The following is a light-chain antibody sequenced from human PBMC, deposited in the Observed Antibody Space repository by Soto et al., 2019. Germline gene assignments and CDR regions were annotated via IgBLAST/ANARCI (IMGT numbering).Light chain of an antibody. V-gene: IGKV2-28*01. CDR1: QRLLHSNGNYF. Sequence: EIVMTQSPPSLTVTPGEPASISCRSSQRLLHSNGNYFLDWYLQKPGQSPQVLMYLGFTRASGVADRVRGSEAGTDCTLKISREEAEDVGVFSCMQALQTPYTFGRGTMLEIK. CDR3: MQALQTPYT. J-gene: IGKJ2*01. CDR2: LGF.